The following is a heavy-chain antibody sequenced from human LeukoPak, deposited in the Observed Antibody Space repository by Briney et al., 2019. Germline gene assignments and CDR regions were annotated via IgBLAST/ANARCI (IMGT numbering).Heavy chain of an antibody. V-gene: IGHV3-23*01. Sequence: GGSLRLSCAASGFTFSNYAMSWVRQAPGKGLEWVSAISGSGGGTYYADSVKGRFTISRDNSKNTLYLQMNSLRAEDTAVYYCARGKYYYDSSGYLDYWGQGTLVTVSS. CDR1: GFTFSNYA. D-gene: IGHD3-22*01. CDR3: ARGKYYYDSSGYLDY. J-gene: IGHJ4*02. CDR2: ISGSGGGT.